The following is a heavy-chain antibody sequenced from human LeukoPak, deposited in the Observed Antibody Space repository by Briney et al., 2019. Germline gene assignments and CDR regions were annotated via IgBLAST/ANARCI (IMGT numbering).Heavy chain of an antibody. CDR3: AKAPSPGYCSSTSCYYDY. J-gene: IGHJ4*02. D-gene: IGHD2-2*01. CDR2: ISDNGGST. CDR1: GFTFSNYA. Sequence: GGSLRLSCAASGFTFSNYAMSWVRQAPGKGLEWVTAISDNGGSTYYADSVKGRFTISRDNSKNTLYLQMNGLRGDDTAVYHCAKAPSPGYCSSTSCYYDYWGQGTLVTVSS. V-gene: IGHV3-23*01.